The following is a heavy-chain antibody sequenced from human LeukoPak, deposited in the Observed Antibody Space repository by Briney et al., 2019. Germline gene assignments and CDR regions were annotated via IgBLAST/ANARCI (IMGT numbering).Heavy chain of an antibody. J-gene: IGHJ6*02. Sequence: ASVKVSCKASGYTFTSYDINWVRQATGQGLEWMGWMNPNSGNTGYAQKFQGRVTMTRNTSISTAYMELSSLRSEDTAVYYCAINTVDYYYYGMDVWGQGTTVTVSS. CDR3: AINTVDYYYYGMDV. D-gene: IGHD4-17*01. CDR1: GYTFTSYD. V-gene: IGHV1-8*01. CDR2: MNPNSGNT.